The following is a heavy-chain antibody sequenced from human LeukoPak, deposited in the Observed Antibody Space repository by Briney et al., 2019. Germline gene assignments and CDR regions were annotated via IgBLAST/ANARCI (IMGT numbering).Heavy chain of an antibody. CDR2: IIPTFGTA. J-gene: IGHJ6*03. V-gene: IGHV1-69*05. CDR3: ARWVAAAHYGPYYYMDV. D-gene: IGHD6-13*01. CDR1: GGTFSSYA. Sequence: SVKVSCKASGGTFSSYAISWVRQAPGQGLEWMGGIIPTFGTANYAQKFQGRVTITTDESTSTAYMELSSLRSEDTAVYYCARWVAAAHYGPYYYMDVWGKGTTVTVSS.